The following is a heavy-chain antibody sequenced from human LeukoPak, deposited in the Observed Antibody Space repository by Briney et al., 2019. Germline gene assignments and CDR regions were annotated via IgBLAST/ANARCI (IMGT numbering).Heavy chain of an antibody. Sequence: PSETLSLTCTVSGGSISNYYWSWIRQSPGKGLEWIGYTFTSGSTNYNPSLKSRVTISIDPSENQFSLWLSPVTAADTAVYYCAGASFSLVRGPHSSLYYMDVWGKGTTVIVSS. CDR2: TFTSGST. J-gene: IGHJ6*03. CDR1: GGSISNYY. D-gene: IGHD3-10*01. V-gene: IGHV4-4*09. CDR3: AGASFSLVRGPHSSLYYMDV.